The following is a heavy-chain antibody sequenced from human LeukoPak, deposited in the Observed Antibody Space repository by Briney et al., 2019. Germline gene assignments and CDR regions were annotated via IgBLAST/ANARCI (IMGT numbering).Heavy chain of an antibody. CDR3: TTEERLYEDGDY. Sequence: RASLRLSCAASGFTFSNAWMSRVPQAPGKGLEWVGRIKSKTDGGTTNYAAPAKGRFTISRDDSKNTLYLQMNSLKTEDTAVYYCTTEERLYEDGDYWGQGTLVADCS. CDR2: IKSKTDGGTT. J-gene: IGHJ4*02. V-gene: IGHV3-15*01. CDR1: GFTFSNAW. D-gene: IGHD3-16*01.